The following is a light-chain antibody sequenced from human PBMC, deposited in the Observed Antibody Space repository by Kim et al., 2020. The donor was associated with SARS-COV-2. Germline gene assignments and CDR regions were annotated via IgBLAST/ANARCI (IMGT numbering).Light chain of an antibody. J-gene: IGLJ1*01. CDR1: SSDVGGHDY. Sequence: QSALTQPASVSGSPAQSITISCTGTSSDVGGHDYVSWYQQHPGKAPKLMIYDVTKRPSGVSTRFSGSKSGNTASLTISGLQAEDEADYYCSSYTSSNTYVFGAGTKVTVL. V-gene: IGLV2-14*03. CDR2: DVT. CDR3: SSYTSSNTYV.